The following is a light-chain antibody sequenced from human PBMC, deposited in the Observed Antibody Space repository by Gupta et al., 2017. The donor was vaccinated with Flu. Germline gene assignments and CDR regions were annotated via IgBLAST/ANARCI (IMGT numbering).Light chain of an antibody. V-gene: IGLV2-8*01. CDR3: SSYAGSNNWV. CDR2: EVS. Sequence: VTISCTGTSSDVGGYKYVSWYQQHPGKAPKLMIYEVSKRPSGVPDRFSGSKSGNTASLTVSGLQAEDEADYYCSSYAGSNNWVFGGGTELTVL. J-gene: IGLJ3*02. CDR1: SSDVGGYKY.